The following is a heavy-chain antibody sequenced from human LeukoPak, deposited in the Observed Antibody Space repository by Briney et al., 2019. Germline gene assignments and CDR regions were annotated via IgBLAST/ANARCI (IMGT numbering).Heavy chain of an antibody. CDR1: GGSISSYY. CDR3: ARGDYDSSGYYFDY. Sequence: PSETLSLTCTVSGGSISSYYWSWIRQPPGKGLEWIGYIYYSGSTNYNPSLKSRVTMSVDTSKNQFSLKLSSVTAADTAVYYCARGDYDSSGYYFDYWGQGTLVTVSS. J-gene: IGHJ4*02. V-gene: IGHV4-59*12. CDR2: IYYSGST. D-gene: IGHD3-22*01.